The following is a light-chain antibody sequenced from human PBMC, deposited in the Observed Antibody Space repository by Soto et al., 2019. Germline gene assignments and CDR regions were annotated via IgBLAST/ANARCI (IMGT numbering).Light chain of an antibody. J-gene: IGKJ1*01. CDR3: QQYNSYSRT. Sequence: DIQMTQSPSTLSASVGDRVTITCRASQSISDWWAWYQQKPGKAPKPLIYKASSLESGVPSRFSCSESGTDFTLTISSLQPDDFATYYCQQYNSYSRTFGQGTKVEV. CDR1: QSISDW. V-gene: IGKV1-5*03. CDR2: KAS.